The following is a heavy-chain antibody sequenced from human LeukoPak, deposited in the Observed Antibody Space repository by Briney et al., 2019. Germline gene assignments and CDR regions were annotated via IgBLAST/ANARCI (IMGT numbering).Heavy chain of an antibody. V-gene: IGHV1-69*05. J-gene: IGHJ4*02. D-gene: IGHD4-17*01. Sequence: GASVKVSCKASGGTFSSYAISWVRQAPGQGLEWMGRIIPIFGTANYAQKFQGRVTITTDESTSTAYMELSSLRSEDTAVYYCARDAGGTGTTTGEYSGQGTLVTVSS. CDR2: IIPIFGTA. CDR1: GGTFSSYA. CDR3: ARDAGGTGTTTGEY.